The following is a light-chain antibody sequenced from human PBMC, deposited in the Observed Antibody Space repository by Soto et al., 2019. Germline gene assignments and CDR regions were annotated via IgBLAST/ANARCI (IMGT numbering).Light chain of an antibody. J-gene: IGKJ1*01. CDR1: QTISSW. V-gene: IGKV1-5*03. CDR2: KAS. Sequence: DIQMTQSPSTLFGFVGDRVTITCRASQTISSWLAWYQQKPGKAPKLLIYKASTLKSGVPSRFSGSGSGTEFTLTISSLQPDDFATYYGQHYNSYSEAFGQGTKVDI. CDR3: QHYNSYSEA.